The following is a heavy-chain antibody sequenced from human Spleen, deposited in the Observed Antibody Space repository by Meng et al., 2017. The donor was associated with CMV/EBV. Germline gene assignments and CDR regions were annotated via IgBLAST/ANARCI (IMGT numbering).Heavy chain of an antibody. V-gene: IGHV4-59*01. J-gene: IGHJ5*02. Sequence: GSLRLSCTVSNGSISDYYWNWIRHPRGKGLEWIGYISYIGTSVYNPSLQSRVTIAIDTSKNQFSLELTSLTAADTAVYYCARGRVGHIATSNWFDPWGQGTLVTVSS. CDR2: ISYIGTS. D-gene: IGHD5-12*01. CDR3: ARGRVGHIATSNWFDP. CDR1: NGSISDYY.